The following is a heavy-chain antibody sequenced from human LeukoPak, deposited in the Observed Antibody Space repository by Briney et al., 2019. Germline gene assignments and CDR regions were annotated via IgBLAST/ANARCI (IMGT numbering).Heavy chain of an antibody. V-gene: IGHV1-8*01. D-gene: IGHD1-26*01. CDR3: ARVGNLGGRAFDI. J-gene: IGHJ3*02. CDR1: GYTFTSYD. CDR2: MNPNSGNT. Sequence: ASVKVSCKPSGYTFTSYDINWVRQATGQGLEWMGWMNPNSGNTGYAPKFQGRVTMTRNTSISTAYMELSSLRSEDTAVHYCARVGNLGGRAFDIWGQGTMVTVSS.